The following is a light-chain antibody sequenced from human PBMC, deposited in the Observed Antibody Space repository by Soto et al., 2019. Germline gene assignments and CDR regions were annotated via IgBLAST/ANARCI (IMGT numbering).Light chain of an antibody. V-gene: IGLV2-14*03. CDR1: SSDVGGYNY. CDR2: DVS. Sequence: QSVLTQPASVSGAAGQAITISCTGTSSDVGGYNYVSWYQHHPGKAPKLLIYDVSNRPSGVSNRFSGSKSDNTASLTISGLQPEDEADYYCSSYTTSNTRQIVFGTGTKSPS. CDR3: SSYTTSNTRQIV. J-gene: IGLJ1*01.